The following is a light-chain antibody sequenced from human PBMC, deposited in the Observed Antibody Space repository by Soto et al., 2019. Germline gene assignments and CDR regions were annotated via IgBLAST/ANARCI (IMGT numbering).Light chain of an antibody. CDR1: QSISSW. J-gene: IGKJ1*01. CDR2: KAS. V-gene: IGKV1-5*03. CDR3: QQYNSQWT. Sequence: DIQMTQSPSTLSACVGDRVNIACRASQSISSWLAWYQQKPGRPPKLLIYKASSLDSGVPSRFSGSGSGTECTLTISSLQPDDFATDYCQQYNSQWTFGQGTKVDI.